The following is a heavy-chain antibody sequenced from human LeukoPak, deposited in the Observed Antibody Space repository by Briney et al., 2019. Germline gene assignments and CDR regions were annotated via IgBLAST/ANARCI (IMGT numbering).Heavy chain of an antibody. CDR3: ARVDYGDYSKDFDY. V-gene: IGHV4-61*09. CDR2: IYTSGST. D-gene: IGHD4-17*01. J-gene: IGHJ4*02. CDR1: GGSISSGGYY. Sequence: SQTLSLTCTVSGGSISSGGYYWSWIRQPAGKGLEWIGHIYTSGSTNYNPSLKSRVTISVDTSKNQFSLKLSSVTAADTAMYYCARVDYGDYSKDFDYWGQGILVTVSS.